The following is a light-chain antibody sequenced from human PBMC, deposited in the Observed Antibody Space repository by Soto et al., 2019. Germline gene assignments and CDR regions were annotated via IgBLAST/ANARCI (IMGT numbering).Light chain of an antibody. CDR3: QQYGVSPIYT. Sequence: EIVMTQSPATLSVSPGERATLSFRASQSVSSNLAWYQQKPGQAPRLLIYGASTRATGIPARFSGSGSGTDFTLTISSLQSEDFAVYYWQQYGVSPIYTFGQGTKLEVK. J-gene: IGKJ2*01. V-gene: IGKV3-15*01. CDR1: QSVSSN. CDR2: GAS.